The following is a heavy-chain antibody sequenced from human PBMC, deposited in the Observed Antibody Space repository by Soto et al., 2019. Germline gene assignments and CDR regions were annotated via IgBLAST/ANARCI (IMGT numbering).Heavy chain of an antibody. CDR1: GFTVSSNY. CDR3: ARGSGYWNDAFDI. D-gene: IGHD3-22*01. Sequence: PGGSLRLSCAASGFTVSSNYMSWVRQAPGKGLEWVSVIYSGGSTYYADSVKGRFTISRDNSKNTLYLQMNSLRAEDTAVYYCARGSGYWNDAFDIWGQGTMVTVSS. J-gene: IGHJ3*02. CDR2: IYSGGST. V-gene: IGHV3-53*01.